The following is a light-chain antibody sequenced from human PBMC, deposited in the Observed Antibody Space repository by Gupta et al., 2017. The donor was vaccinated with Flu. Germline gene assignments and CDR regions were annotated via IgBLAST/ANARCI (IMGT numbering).Light chain of an antibody. J-gene: IGKJ1*01. V-gene: IGKV4-1*01. CDR2: WAS. CDR3: QQYYTYTPT. CDR1: QSLFYRSNVKHS. Sequence: DIVLTQCPDSLAVSLGERATISCESSQSLFYRSNVKHSLAWYQQKAGQPPKLLIYWASIRDSGVPDRFSGSGSGTDFTLTISSLQREDVAVYYCQQYYTYTPTFGQGTKVEIK.